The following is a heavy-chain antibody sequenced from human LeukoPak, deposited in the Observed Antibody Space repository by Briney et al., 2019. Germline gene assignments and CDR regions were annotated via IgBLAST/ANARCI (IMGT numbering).Heavy chain of an antibody. J-gene: IGHJ3*02. CDR1: GGTFSSYA. Sequence: ASVKVSCKASGGTFSSYAISWVRQAPGQGLEWMGGIIPIFGTANYAQKFQGRVTITADESTSTAYMELSSLRSEDTAVYYCASARCGGDCYLRLGAFAIWGQGTMVTVSS. V-gene: IGHV1-69*13. CDR3: ASARCGGDCYLRLGAFAI. D-gene: IGHD2-21*01. CDR2: IIPIFGTA.